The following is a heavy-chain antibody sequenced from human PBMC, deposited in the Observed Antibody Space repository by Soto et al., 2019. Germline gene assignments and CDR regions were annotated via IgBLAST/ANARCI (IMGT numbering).Heavy chain of an antibody. D-gene: IGHD4-17*01. CDR2: INAGNGNT. J-gene: IGHJ5*02. CDR3: AGWGATVTTGTRWFDP. Sequence: QVQLVQSGAEVKKPGASVKVSCKASGYTFTSYAMHWVRQAPGQRLEWMGWINAGNGNTKYSQKFQGRVTITRDTSASTAYMELSSLRSEDTAVYYCAGWGATVTTGTRWFDPWGQGTLVTVSS. V-gene: IGHV1-3*01. CDR1: GYTFTSYA.